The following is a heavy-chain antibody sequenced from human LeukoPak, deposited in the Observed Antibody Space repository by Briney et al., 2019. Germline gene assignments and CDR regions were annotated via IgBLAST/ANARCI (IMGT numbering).Heavy chain of an antibody. Sequence: GSLRLSCAASGFTFSSYAMSWVRQAPGKGLEWVSAISGSGGSTYYADSVKGRFTISRDNSKNTLYLQMNSLRAEDTAVYYCAKPDLTYCGGDCYLYYFDYWGQGTLVTVSS. CDR1: GFTFSSYA. V-gene: IGHV3-23*01. CDR3: AKPDLTYCGGDCYLYYFDY. CDR2: ISGSGGST. D-gene: IGHD2-21*01. J-gene: IGHJ4*02.